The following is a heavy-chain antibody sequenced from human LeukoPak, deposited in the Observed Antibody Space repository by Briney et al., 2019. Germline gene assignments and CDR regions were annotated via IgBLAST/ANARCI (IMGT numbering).Heavy chain of an antibody. V-gene: IGHV3-23*01. CDR2: ISDRGGST. CDR1: GFTFSSCA. J-gene: IGHJ4*02. Sequence: LTGGSLRLSCAASGFTFSSCAMSWVRQAPGKGLEWVAGISDRGGSTNYADSVKGRFTISRDNPKNTLYLQMNSLRSEDTAVYFCAKRGVVIRAVLVVGFHKEAYYFDSWGQGALVTVSS. CDR3: AKRGVVIRAVLVVGFHKEAYYFDS. D-gene: IGHD2-15*01.